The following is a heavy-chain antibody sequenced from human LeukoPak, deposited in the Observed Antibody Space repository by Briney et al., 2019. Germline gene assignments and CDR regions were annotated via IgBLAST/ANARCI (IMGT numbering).Heavy chain of an antibody. CDR3: ARRLVIVPPSSFGDAFDI. CDR2: IYYNGNT. V-gene: IGHV4-38-2*01. Sequence: SETLSLTCGVSGYFISSGYFWAWTRQPPGKGVEWIGSIYYNGNTYYNPSLKSRVTISLDTSKNQFSLKVRSVSAADTAIYFCARRLVIVPPSSFGDAFDIWGRGTVVTVSS. CDR1: GYFISSGYF. D-gene: IGHD2/OR15-2a*01. J-gene: IGHJ3*02.